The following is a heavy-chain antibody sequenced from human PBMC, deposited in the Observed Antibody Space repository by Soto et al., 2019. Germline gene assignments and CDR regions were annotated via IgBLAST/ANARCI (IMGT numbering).Heavy chain of an antibody. CDR2: ISGSGGST. CDR1: GFTFSSYA. Sequence: PGGSLRLSCAASGFTFSSYAMSWVRQAPGKGLEWVSAISGSGGSTYYADSVKGRFTISRHNSKNTLYLQMNSLRAEATAVYYCAKDMGMIVVVWDAFDIWGQGTMVTVSS. J-gene: IGHJ3*02. V-gene: IGHV3-23*01. CDR3: AKDMGMIVVVWDAFDI. D-gene: IGHD3-22*01.